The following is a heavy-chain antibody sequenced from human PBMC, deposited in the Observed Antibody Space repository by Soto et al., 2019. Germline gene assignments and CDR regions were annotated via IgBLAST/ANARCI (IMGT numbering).Heavy chain of an antibody. V-gene: IGHV2-5*01. CDR2: IYGNDDK. Sequence: QITLKESGPTLVKPTQTLTLTCTFSGYSLSTSRVGVGWIRQPPGKALEWLALIYGNDDKRYSPSLKSRLTITKDISKNQVVLTMANVGPVNTATYYCAHRPGSHFELFDYWGQLTLLTVSS. D-gene: IGHD2-15*01. CDR3: AHRPGSHFELFDY. J-gene: IGHJ4*02. CDR1: GYSLSTSRVG.